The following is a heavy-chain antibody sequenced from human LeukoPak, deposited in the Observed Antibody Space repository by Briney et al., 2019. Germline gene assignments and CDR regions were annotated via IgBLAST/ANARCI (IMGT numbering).Heavy chain of an antibody. CDR3: ARERYYYDSSAYYGY. CDR2: ISSRGSTI. CDR1: GFTFSDYY. Sequence: GGSLRLSCTASGFTFSDYYTSWIRQAPGKGLEWVSYISSRGSTIYYADSVKGRFTISRDNAKNSLYLQMNSLRAEDTAVYYCARERYYYDSSAYYGYWGQGTLVTVSS. V-gene: IGHV3-11*01. J-gene: IGHJ4*02. D-gene: IGHD3-22*01.